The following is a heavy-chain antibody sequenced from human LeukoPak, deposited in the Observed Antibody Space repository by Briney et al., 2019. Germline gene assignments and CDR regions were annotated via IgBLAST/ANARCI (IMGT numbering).Heavy chain of an antibody. J-gene: IGHJ6*02. CDR3: AGRVATGSMDV. CDR1: GASITKYY. CDR2: TYYSGST. Sequence: TSETLSLTCTVSGASITKYYWYWIRQPPGKGLEWIGYTYYSGSTNYNPSLKSRVSMSAGTSKNQFSLNLRSVTAADTAVYYCAGRVATGSMDVWGQGTTVPVSS. D-gene: IGHD5-12*01. V-gene: IGHV4-59*01.